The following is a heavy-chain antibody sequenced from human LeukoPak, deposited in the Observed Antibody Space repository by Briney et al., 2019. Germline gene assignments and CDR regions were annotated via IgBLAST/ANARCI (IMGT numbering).Heavy chain of an antibody. CDR3: ARNGYCSGSYCYGYYYYMDV. CDR1: GGSIGTYY. V-gene: IGHV4-59*01. D-gene: IGHD2-15*01. J-gene: IGHJ6*03. CDR2: VYYSGST. Sequence: PSETLSLTCTVSGGSIGTYYWSWIRQPPGKGLEWIGDVYYSGSTHYHPSLKSRVTISVDTSKNQFSLTLSSVTAADTAVYYCARNGYCSGSYCYGYYYYMDVWGTGTTVSVSS.